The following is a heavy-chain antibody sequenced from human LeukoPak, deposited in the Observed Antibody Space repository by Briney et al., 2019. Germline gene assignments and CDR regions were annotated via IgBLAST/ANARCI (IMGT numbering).Heavy chain of an antibody. Sequence: GGSLRLSCAASGFTVSSNYMSWVRQAPGKGLEWVSVIYSGGSTYYADSVKGRFTISRDNSKNTLYLQMNSLRAEDTAVYYCARDKVHGTSLGWFDPWGQGTLVTVSS. CDR1: GFTVSSNY. CDR3: ARDKVHGTSLGWFDP. D-gene: IGHD5-24*01. CDR2: IYSGGST. V-gene: IGHV3-53*01. J-gene: IGHJ5*02.